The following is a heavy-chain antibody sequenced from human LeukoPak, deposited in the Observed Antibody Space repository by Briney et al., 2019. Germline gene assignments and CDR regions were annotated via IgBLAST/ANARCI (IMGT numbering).Heavy chain of an antibody. CDR2: IYHSGST. CDR3: ATQGGGYCSSTSCYGGNYYYYYMDV. Sequence: SETLSLTCTVSGYSISSGYYWGWIRQPPGKGLEWIGSIYHSGSTYYNPSLKSRVTISVDTSKNQFSLKLSSVTAADTAVYYCATQGGGYCSSTSCYGGNYYYYYMDVWGKGTTVTVSS. D-gene: IGHD2-2*01. V-gene: IGHV4-38-2*02. CDR1: GYSISSGYY. J-gene: IGHJ6*03.